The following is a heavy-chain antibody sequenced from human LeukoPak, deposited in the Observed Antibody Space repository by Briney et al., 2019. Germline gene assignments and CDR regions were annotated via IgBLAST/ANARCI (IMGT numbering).Heavy chain of an antibody. J-gene: IGHJ4*02. V-gene: IGHV5-51*01. CDR3: ARTGTYAPGDY. D-gene: IGHD1-26*01. Sequence: GESLKISCKGSGYSFTSYWIGWVRQMPGKGLEWMGIIYPGDSETRYSPSFQGQVTISADKSINTAYLQWSSLRASGTAIYYCARTGTYAPGDYWGQGTLVTVSS. CDR1: GYSFTSYW. CDR2: IYPGDSET.